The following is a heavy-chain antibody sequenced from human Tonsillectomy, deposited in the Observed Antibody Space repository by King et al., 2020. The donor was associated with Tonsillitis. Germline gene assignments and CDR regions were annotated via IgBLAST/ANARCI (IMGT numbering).Heavy chain of an antibody. CDR2: INPSGGGT. CDR1: GYTFTSYY. CDR3: ARDSSRGWEPTYYFDY. V-gene: IGHV1-46*01. D-gene: IGHD6-19*01. Sequence: QLVQSGAEVKKPGASVTVSCKASGYTFTSYYIHWVRQAPGQGLEWMGIINPSGGGTSYAQKFQGRVTMTRDTSTRTVYMELSSLRSEDTAVYYCARDSSRGWEPTYYFDYWGQGTLVTVSS. J-gene: IGHJ4*02.